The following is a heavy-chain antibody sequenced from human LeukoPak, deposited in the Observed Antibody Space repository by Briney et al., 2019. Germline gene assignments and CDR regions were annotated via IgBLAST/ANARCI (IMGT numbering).Heavy chain of an antibody. V-gene: IGHV3-23*01. CDR3: AQYSAAAGSYFDP. D-gene: IGHD6-13*01. CDR2: SRATGGST. Sequence: ARSRTLSWPAARFTFSSHAISWVRQAPRNGLQWVSASRATGGSTYFAASVKGRFTISRDNSKNTLYLQMNSLSAEDTAVYYCAQYSAAAGSYFDPWGQGTLVNVSS. CDR1: RFTFSSHA. J-gene: IGHJ5*02.